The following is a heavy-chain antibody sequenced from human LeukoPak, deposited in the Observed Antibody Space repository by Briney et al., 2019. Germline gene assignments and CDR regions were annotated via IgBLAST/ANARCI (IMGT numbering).Heavy chain of an antibody. V-gene: IGHV3-21*01. D-gene: IGHD5-24*01. Sequence: GGSLRLSCAASGFTFSSYGMSWVRQAPGKGLEWVSSISSSSSYIYYADSVKGRFTISRDNAKNSLYLQMNSLRAEDTAVYYCARDGFRMGMATYYFDYWGQGTLVTVSS. CDR2: ISSSSSYI. J-gene: IGHJ4*02. CDR3: ARDGFRMGMATYYFDY. CDR1: GFTFSSYG.